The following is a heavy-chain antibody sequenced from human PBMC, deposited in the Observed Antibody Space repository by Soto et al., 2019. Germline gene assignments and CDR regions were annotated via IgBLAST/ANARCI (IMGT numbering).Heavy chain of an antibody. CDR3: ATLTAVAGIGEHDY. CDR2: ISYDGSNK. Sequence: GGSLRLSCAASGFTFSSYGMHWVRQAPGKGLEWVAAISYDGSNKYYADSVKGRFTISRDNSKNTLYLQMNSLRAEDTAVYYCATLTAVAGIGEHDYWGQGTLVTVSS. J-gene: IGHJ4*02. D-gene: IGHD6-19*01. V-gene: IGHV3-30*03. CDR1: GFTFSSYG.